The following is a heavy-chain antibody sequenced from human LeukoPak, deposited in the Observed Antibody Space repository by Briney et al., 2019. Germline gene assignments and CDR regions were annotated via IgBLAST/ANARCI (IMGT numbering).Heavy chain of an antibody. D-gene: IGHD3-16*01. CDR2: VGIDSGNT. J-gene: IGHJ5*02. CDR1: GFIFSDYS. V-gene: IGHV3-21*05. CDR3: ARDYVFDP. Sequence: GGSLRLSCAASGFIFSDYSMNWVRQAPGKGLEWISYVGIDSGNTKYADSVKGRFTISGANAKKSLYLQMNSLRVEDTAVYYCARDYVFDPWGQGTLVTVSS.